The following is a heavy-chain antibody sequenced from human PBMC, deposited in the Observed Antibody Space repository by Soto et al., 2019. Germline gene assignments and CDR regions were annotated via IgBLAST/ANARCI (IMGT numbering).Heavy chain of an antibody. CDR1: GFTFSGSA. J-gene: IGHJ4*02. V-gene: IGHV3-73*01. D-gene: IGHD2-15*01. Sequence: GGSLRLSCAASGFTFSGSAMHWVRQASGKGLEWVGRIRSKANSYATAYAASVKGRFTISRDDSKNTAYLQMNSLKTEDTAVYYCTRLPGMSCSGGSCYSFDYWGQGTLVTVSS. CDR2: IRSKANSYAT. CDR3: TRLPGMSCSGGSCYSFDY.